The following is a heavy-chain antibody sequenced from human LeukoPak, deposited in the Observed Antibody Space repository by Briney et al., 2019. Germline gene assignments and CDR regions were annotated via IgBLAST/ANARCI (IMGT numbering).Heavy chain of an antibody. CDR3: ARFPVRGYTYGSVIHHMDV. Sequence: EASVKVSCKASGGTFNTYAITWVRQAPGQGLDWMGRIIPILDVADSAQRFQGRVTITADRSTSTVYMELNSLRSEDTAIYYCARFPVRGYTYGSVIHHMDVWGQGTTVIVSS. V-gene: IGHV1-69*04. CDR2: IIPILDVA. J-gene: IGHJ6*02. D-gene: IGHD5-18*01. CDR1: GGTFNTYA.